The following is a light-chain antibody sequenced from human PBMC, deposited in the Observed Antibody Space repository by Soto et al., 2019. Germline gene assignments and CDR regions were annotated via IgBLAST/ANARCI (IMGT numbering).Light chain of an antibody. CDR1: QSVSSN. V-gene: IGKV3-15*01. J-gene: IGKJ1*01. CDR2: GAS. CDR3: QQYNNWPTWT. Sequence: EIVLTQSPGTLSLSPGERATLSCRGSQSVSSNLAWYQQKPGQAPRLLIYGASTRATGIPARFSCSGSGTEFTLTISSLQSEDFAVYYCQQYNNWPTWTFGQGTKVDIK.